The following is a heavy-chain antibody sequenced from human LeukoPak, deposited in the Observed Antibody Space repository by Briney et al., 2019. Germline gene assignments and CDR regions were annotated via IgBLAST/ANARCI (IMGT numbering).Heavy chain of an antibody. CDR3: ARDGITMVRGVKDQAFDI. D-gene: IGHD3-10*01. CDR1: GGSISSGGYY. J-gene: IGHJ3*02. Sequence: SETLSLTCTVSGGSISSGGYYWSWIRQHPGKGLEWIGYIYYSGSTYYNPSLKSRVTISVDTSKNQFSLKLSSVTAADTAVYYCARDGITMVRGVKDQAFDIWGQGTMVTVSS. CDR2: IYYSGST. V-gene: IGHV4-31*03.